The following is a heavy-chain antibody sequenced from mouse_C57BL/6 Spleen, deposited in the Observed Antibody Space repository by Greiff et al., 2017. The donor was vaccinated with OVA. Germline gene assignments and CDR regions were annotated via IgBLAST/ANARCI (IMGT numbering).Heavy chain of an antibody. J-gene: IGHJ3*01. CDR3: ANIYYGNLAWFAY. CDR2: IYPGDGDT. CDR1: GYAFSSSW. V-gene: IGHV1-82*01. Sequence: QVQLQQSGPELVKPGASVKISCKASGYAFSSSWMNWVKQRPGKGLEWIGRIYPGDGDTNYNGKFKGKATLTADKSSSTAYMQLSSLTSEDSAVYFCANIYYGNLAWFAYWGQGTLVTVSA. D-gene: IGHD2-1*01.